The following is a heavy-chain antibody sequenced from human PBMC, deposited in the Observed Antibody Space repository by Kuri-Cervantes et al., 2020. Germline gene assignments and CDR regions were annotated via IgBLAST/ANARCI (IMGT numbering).Heavy chain of an antibody. D-gene: IGHD6-6*01. CDR2: IIPIFGTA. V-gene: IGHV1-69*13. J-gene: IGHJ5*02. CDR3: AREAAFGSSSWFDP. Sequence: SVNVSCKASGGTFSSYAISWVRQAPGQGLEWMGGIIPIFGTANYAQKFQGRVTITADESTSTAHMELSSLRSEDTAVYYCAREAAFGSSSWFDPWGQGTLVTVSS. CDR1: GGTFSSYA.